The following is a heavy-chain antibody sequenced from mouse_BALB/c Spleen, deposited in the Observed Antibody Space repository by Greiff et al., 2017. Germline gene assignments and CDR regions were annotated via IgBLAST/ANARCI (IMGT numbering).Heavy chain of an antibody. J-gene: IGHJ4*01. CDR3: ATYRYDDYYYAMDY. Sequence: QVQLKQSGPGLVAPSQSLSITCTVSGFSLTSYGVHWVRQPPGKGLEWLGVIWAGGSTNYNSALMSRLSISKDNSKSQVFLKMNSLQTDDTAMYYCATYRYDDYYYAMDYWGQGTSVTVSS. D-gene: IGHD2-14*01. CDR1: GFSLTSYG. CDR2: IWAGGST. V-gene: IGHV2-9*02.